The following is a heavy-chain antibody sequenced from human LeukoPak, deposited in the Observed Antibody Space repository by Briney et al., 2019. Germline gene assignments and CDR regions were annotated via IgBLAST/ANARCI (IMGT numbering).Heavy chain of an antibody. J-gene: IGHJ6*02. V-gene: IGHV3-23*01. CDR1: GFTFSSYA. CDR2: ISYSGGNT. D-gene: IGHD2/OR15-2a*01. Sequence: PGGSLRLSCEVSGFTFSSYAMAWVRQAPGKGPECVSGISYSGGNTYYADSVKGRFTISRDNSKNTLYLQMNSLRAEDTALYYCAKTRGEYNYYAMDVWGQGTTVTVSS. CDR3: AKTRGEYNYYAMDV.